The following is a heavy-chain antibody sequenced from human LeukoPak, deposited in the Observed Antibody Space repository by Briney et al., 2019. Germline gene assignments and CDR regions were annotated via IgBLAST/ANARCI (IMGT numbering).Heavy chain of an antibody. D-gene: IGHD4-17*01. Sequence: ASVKVSCKASGYTFTSNYIHWVRQAPGQGLEWMGMIYPRDGSTNYAQKFQGRVMITADESTSTAYMELSSLRSEDTAVYYCARDDRLGTVTTYYYGMDVWGQGTTVTVSS. CDR1: GYTFTSNY. CDR2: IYPRDGST. CDR3: ARDDRLGTVTTYYYGMDV. J-gene: IGHJ6*02. V-gene: IGHV1-46*01.